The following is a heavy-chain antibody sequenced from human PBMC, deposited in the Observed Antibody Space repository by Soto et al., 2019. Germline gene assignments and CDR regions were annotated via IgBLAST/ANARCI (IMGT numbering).Heavy chain of an antibody. CDR2: ISGSGGST. CDR1: GFTFSSYA. D-gene: IGHD6-13*01. V-gene: IGHV3-23*01. J-gene: IGHJ4*02. Sequence: GGSLRLSCAASGFTFSSYAMSWVRQAPGKGLEWVSAISGSGGSTYYANSVKGRFTISRDNSKNTLYLQMNSLRAEDTAVYYCAKDLGYSSSWYGSDYWGQGTLVTVSS. CDR3: AKDLGYSSSWYGSDY.